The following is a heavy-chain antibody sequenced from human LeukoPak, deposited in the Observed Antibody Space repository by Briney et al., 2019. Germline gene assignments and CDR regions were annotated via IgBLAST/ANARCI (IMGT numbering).Heavy chain of an antibody. V-gene: IGHV1-2*06. CDR2: INPNSGGT. D-gene: IGHD3-22*01. CDR1: GYTFTGYY. CDR3: ARALVYYYDSSGYPLDY. Sequence: GASVKVSCKASGYTFTGYYMHWVRQAPGQGLEWMGRINPNSGGTNYAQKFQGRVTMTRDTSISTAYMELSRLRSDDTAVYYCARALVYYYDSSGYPLDYWGQGTLVTVFS. J-gene: IGHJ4*02.